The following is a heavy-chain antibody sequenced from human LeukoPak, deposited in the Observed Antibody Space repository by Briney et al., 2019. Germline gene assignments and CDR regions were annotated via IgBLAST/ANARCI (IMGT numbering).Heavy chain of an antibody. CDR3: ARDGWKGDYGFLDYYYYYGMDV. J-gene: IGHJ6*02. V-gene: IGHV1-69*04. Sequence: GASVKVSCKASGGTFSSYAISWVRQAPGQGLEWMGRIIPILGIANYAQKFQGRVTITADKSTSTAYMELSSLRSEDTAVYYCARDGWKGDYGFLDYYYYYGMDVWGQGTTVTVSS. CDR1: GGTFSSYA. CDR2: IIPILGIA. D-gene: IGHD4-17*01.